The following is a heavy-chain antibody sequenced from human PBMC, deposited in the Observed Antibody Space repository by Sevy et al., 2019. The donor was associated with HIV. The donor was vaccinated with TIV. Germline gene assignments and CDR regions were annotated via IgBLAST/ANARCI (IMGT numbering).Heavy chain of an antibody. Sequence: SETLSLTCAVSGDSINGDSYYWGWIRQHPGKGLEWIGSIDHRGTTYYNPSLKSRITISLDTSKIRFSLTLRSVTAADTALYYCGRDLLECADSRCYDAFDLWGQGTAVTVSS. CDR3: GRDLLECADSRCYDAFDL. V-gene: IGHV4-31*11. D-gene: IGHD3-22*01. J-gene: IGHJ3*01. CDR2: IDHRGTT. CDR1: GDSINGDSYY.